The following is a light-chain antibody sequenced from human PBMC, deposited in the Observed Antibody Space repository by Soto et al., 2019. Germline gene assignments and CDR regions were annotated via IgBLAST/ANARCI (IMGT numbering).Light chain of an antibody. CDR3: QQSYTTPRIT. Sequence: QVTQSPSSLSASVGDRVTITCRASQSVSNWLAWYQQKPGKAPKLLIYDVSSLESGVPSRFTGSGSGTEFTLTIDSLQPEDFATYYCQQSYTTPRITFGQGTRLEIK. CDR2: DVS. V-gene: IGKV1-39*01. J-gene: IGKJ5*01. CDR1: QSVSNW.